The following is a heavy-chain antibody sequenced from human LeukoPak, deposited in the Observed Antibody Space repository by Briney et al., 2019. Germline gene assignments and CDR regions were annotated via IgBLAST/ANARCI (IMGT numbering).Heavy chain of an antibody. J-gene: IGHJ3*02. CDR1: GGSISSYY. CDR3: ARGPPDWNYAGDDAFDI. Sequence: SETLSLTCTVSGGSISSYYWSWIRQPAGKGLEWIGRIYTSGSTNYNPSLKSRVTMSVDTSKNQFSLKLSSVTAADTAMYYCARGPPDWNYAGDDAFDIWGRGTMVTVSS. V-gene: IGHV4-4*07. CDR2: IYTSGST. D-gene: IGHD1-7*01.